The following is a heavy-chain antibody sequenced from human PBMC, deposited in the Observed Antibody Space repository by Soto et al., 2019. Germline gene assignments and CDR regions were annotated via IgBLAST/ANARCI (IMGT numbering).Heavy chain of an antibody. V-gene: IGHV3-33*01. CDR3: ARDLLVPAANWFDP. CDR2: IWYDGSNK. CDR1: GFTFSSYG. D-gene: IGHD2-2*01. J-gene: IGHJ5*02. Sequence: QVQLVESGGGVVQPGRSLRLSCAASGFTFSSYGMHWVRQAPGKGLEWVAVIWYDGSNKYYADSVKGRFTISRDNSKNTLYLQMNSLRAEDTAVYYCARDLLVPAANWFDPWGQGTLVTVS.